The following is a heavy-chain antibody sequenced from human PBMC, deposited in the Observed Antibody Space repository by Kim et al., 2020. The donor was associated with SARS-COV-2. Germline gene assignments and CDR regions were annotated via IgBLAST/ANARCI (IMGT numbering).Heavy chain of an antibody. Sequence: KGRFTISSDHSKNTLYLQMNSLRAEDTAVYYCAKGPVGSSWYSLSFADYWGQGTLVTVSS. CDR3: AKGPVGSSWYSLSFADY. J-gene: IGHJ4*02. D-gene: IGHD6-13*01. V-gene: IGHV3-23*01.